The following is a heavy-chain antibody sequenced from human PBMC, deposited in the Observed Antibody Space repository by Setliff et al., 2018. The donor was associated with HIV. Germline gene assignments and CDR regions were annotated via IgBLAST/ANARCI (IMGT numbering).Heavy chain of an antibody. D-gene: IGHD2-21*01. Sequence: SETLSLTCAVYGGSFSGYYWTWIRQSPGTGLEWLGEIAHSGGTNYKSSLKSRLTISVDPSRNQFSLRLTSVTVADTAVYYCVRGRDFIVRHLHFTAGGAYDVWGPGTLVTVSS. V-gene: IGHV4-34*01. J-gene: IGHJ3*01. CDR1: GGSFSGYY. CDR2: IAHSGGT. CDR3: VRGRDFIVRHLHFTAGGAYDV.